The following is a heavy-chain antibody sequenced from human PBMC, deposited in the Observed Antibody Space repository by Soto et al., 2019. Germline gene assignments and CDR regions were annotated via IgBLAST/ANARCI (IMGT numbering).Heavy chain of an antibody. Sequence: QVQLVESGGGVVQPGRSLRLSCVASGFTFSYYGFHWVRQAPGKGLEWVAVISYDGTEKHYADSVKGRFTISRDNSRNMLFLQMNIKRNVDTAVYYCAKVFSCDYNDLDYWGQGTLVTASS. CDR3: AKVFSCDYNDLDY. CDR1: GFTFSYYG. D-gene: IGHD4-17*01. CDR2: ISYDGTEK. V-gene: IGHV3-30*18. J-gene: IGHJ4*02.